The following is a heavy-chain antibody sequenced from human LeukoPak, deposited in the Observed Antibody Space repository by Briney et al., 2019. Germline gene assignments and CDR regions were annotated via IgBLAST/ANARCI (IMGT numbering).Heavy chain of an antibody. CDR1: GFTFSSYA. CDR3: AKKFARYYGMDV. V-gene: IGHV3-23*01. J-gene: IGHJ6*02. D-gene: IGHD3-10*01. Sequence: GGSLRLSCAASGFTFSSYAMSWVRQAPGKGLEWVSAISGSGGSTYYADSVKGRFTIPRDNSKNTLYLQMNSLRAEDTAVYYCAKKFARYYGMDVWGQGPTVTVSS. CDR2: ISGSGGST.